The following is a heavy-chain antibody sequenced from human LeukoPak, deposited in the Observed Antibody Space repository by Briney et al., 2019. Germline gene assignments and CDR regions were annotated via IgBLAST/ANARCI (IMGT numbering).Heavy chain of an antibody. CDR3: ARGRWTSHQLTYYFDY. D-gene: IGHD2-2*01. Sequence: ASVKVSCKASGFTFTNYAIHWVRQAPGQRLEWMGWINAGNGNTKYSQKFQGRVTITRDTSASTAYMELSSLRSEDTAVYYCARGRWTSHQLTYYFDYWGQGTLVTVPS. CDR2: INAGNGNT. CDR1: GFTFTNYA. J-gene: IGHJ4*02. V-gene: IGHV1-3*01.